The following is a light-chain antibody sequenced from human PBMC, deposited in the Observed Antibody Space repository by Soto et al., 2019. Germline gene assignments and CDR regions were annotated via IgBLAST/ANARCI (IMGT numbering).Light chain of an antibody. Sequence: QAVVTQEPSLTVSPGGTVTLTCGSNTGTVTSGHYPYWFQQKPGQVHTTLIYDTNNKHSWTPARFSGSLLGVKAALTLSGAQPEDEAEYYCLLSYTDVRVFGGGTKLTVL. CDR3: LLSYTDVRV. V-gene: IGLV7-46*01. CDR1: TGTVTSGHY. J-gene: IGLJ3*02. CDR2: DTN.